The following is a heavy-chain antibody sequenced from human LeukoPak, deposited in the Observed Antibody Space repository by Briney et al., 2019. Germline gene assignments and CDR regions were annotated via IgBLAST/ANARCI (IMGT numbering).Heavy chain of an antibody. D-gene: IGHD5-12*01. Sequence: GGSLRLSCAASGFTFSSYSMNWVRQAPGKGLEWVSSISSSSSYIYYADSVKGRFTISRDNAKNSLYLQMNSLRAEDTAVYYCAREGIVATIPYYYYYMDVWGKGTTVTISS. V-gene: IGHV3-21*01. CDR1: GFTFSSYS. CDR2: ISSSSSYI. J-gene: IGHJ6*03. CDR3: AREGIVATIPYYYYYMDV.